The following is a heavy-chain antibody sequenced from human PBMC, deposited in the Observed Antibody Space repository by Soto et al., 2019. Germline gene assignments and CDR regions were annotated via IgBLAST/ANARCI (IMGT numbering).Heavy chain of an antibody. CDR2: IYPTDGST. J-gene: IGHJ3*01. D-gene: IGHD1-1*01. Sequence: ASVKVSCKASGYTFTSYYMHWVRQAPGQGLDWMGRIYPTDGSTSYAQKFQGRVTMTGDTSTSTAYMELSSLSSEDTAVYYCGRVFPGNWKDDPSGGAFDLWGQGTKVTVSS. V-gene: IGHV1-46*03. CDR1: GYTFTSYY. CDR3: GRVFPGNWKDDPSGGAFDL.